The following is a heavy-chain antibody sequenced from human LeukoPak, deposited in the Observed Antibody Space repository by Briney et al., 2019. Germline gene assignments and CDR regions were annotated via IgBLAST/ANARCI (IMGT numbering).Heavy chain of an antibody. V-gene: IGHV1-18*01. CDR2: ISGYNDNK. D-gene: IGHD2-8*01. CDR3: ARDGGRSRLKLYMAV. J-gene: IGHJ6*03. Sequence: GASVSLSCTASGYTFTNYGISWVRQAPGQGLEWMGCISGYNDNKNYTQTLQGRVTMTTDTSTGTAYMELSSLRSDDTAVYYCARDGGRSRLKLYMAVWGKGATVTVSS. CDR1: GYTFTNYG.